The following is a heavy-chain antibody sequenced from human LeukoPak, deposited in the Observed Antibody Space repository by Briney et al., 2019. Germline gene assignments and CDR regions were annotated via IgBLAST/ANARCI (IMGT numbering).Heavy chain of an antibody. CDR2: ISYDGSNK. D-gene: IGHD1-14*01. CDR1: GFTFSSYA. J-gene: IGHJ6*02. V-gene: IGHV3-30-3*01. Sequence: GRSLRLSCAASGFTFSSYAMHWVCQAPGKGLEWVAVISYDGSNKYYADSVKGRFTISRDNSKNTLYLQMNSLRAEDTAVYYCARDQKTRGTYYYYYYSMDVWGQGTTVTVSS. CDR3: ARDQKTRGTYYYYYYSMDV.